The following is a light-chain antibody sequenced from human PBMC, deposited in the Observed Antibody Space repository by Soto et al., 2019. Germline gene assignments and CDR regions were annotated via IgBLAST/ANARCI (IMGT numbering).Light chain of an antibody. CDR3: QLSYSTPIT. Sequence: DIQMTQSPSSLSSSVGDRVTITCRASQSISSYLNWYQQKPGKAPKLLIYAASSLQSGVPSRFSGSGSGTNFNLPISRLQPEDFANYYCQLSYSTPITFGQGTRLEMK. V-gene: IGKV1-39*01. CDR1: QSISSY. CDR2: AAS. J-gene: IGKJ5*01.